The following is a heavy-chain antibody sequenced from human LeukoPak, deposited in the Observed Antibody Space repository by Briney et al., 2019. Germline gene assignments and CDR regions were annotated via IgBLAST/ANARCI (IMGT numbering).Heavy chain of an antibody. CDR1: GGSISSSSYY. D-gene: IGHD4-17*01. CDR3: ASLMTTISDY. V-gene: IGHV4-39*07. J-gene: IGHJ4*02. Sequence: SETLSLTCTVSGGSISSSSYYWGWIRQPPGKGLEGIGSIYYSGSTYYNPSLKSRVTISVDTSKNQFSLKLSSVTAADTAVYYCASLMTTISDYWGQGTLVTVSS. CDR2: IYYSGST.